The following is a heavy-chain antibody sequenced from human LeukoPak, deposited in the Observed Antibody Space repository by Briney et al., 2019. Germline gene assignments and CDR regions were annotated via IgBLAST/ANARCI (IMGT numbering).Heavy chain of an antibody. CDR2: IYYSGST. CDR3: ARTGYSSSWYVPLFDY. D-gene: IGHD6-13*01. J-gene: IGHJ4*02. CDR1: GGSISSSSYY. Sequence: SETLSLTCTVSGGSISSSSYYWGWIRQPPGKGLEWIRSIYYSGSTYYNPSLKSRVTISVDTSKNQFSLKLSSVTAADTAVYYCARTGYSSSWYVPLFDYWGQGTLVTVSS. V-gene: IGHV4-39*01.